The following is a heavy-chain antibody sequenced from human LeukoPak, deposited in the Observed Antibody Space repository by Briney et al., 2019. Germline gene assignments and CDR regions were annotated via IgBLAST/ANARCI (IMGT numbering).Heavy chain of an antibody. J-gene: IGHJ4*02. Sequence: ASVKVSCKASGYTFTSYYMHWVRQAPGQGLEWMGIINLSGGSTSYAQKFQGRVTMTRDTSTSTVYMELSSLRSEDTAVYYCARGVRGEVRGVIGTWANYFDYWGQGTLVTVSS. V-gene: IGHV1-46*01. D-gene: IGHD3-10*01. CDR2: INLSGGST. CDR1: GYTFTSYY. CDR3: ARGVRGEVRGVIGTWANYFDY.